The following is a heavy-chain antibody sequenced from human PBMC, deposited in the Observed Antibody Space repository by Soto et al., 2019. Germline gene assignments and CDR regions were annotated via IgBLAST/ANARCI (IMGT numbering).Heavy chain of an antibody. CDR2: ISAYNGNT. CDR3: ARARIAVAVAVPYPMSWFDP. D-gene: IGHD6-19*01. Sequence: ASVKVSCKASGYTFTSYGISWVRQAPGQGLEWMGWISAYNGNTNYAQKLQGRVTMTTDTSTSTAYMELRSLRSDDTAGYYCARARIAVAVAVPYPMSWFDPWGQGTLVTVSS. V-gene: IGHV1-18*01. J-gene: IGHJ5*02. CDR1: GYTFTSYG.